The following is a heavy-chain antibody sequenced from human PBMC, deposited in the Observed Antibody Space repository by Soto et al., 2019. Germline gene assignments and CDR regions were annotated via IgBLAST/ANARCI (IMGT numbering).Heavy chain of an antibody. V-gene: IGHV4-38-2*02. CDR2: IYPSVSS. CDR1: VSAISRGYH. Sequence: ADSLSPACSAAVSAISRGYHWSWVGQPPGKGLAWIGSIYPSVSSYHNPSLATRLRLSIDTSKNQFTLNLTSVTAAHTALYFCAREKVGTTFFDNWAQGIQVTVS. J-gene: IGHJ4*02. CDR3: AREKVGTTFFDN. D-gene: IGHD1-1*01.